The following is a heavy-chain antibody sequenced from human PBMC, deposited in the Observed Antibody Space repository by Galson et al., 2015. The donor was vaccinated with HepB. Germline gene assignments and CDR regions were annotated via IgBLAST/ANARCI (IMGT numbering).Heavy chain of an antibody. CDR1: GYTFTSHG. V-gene: IGHV1-18*04. Sequence: SVKVSCKASGYTFTSHGISWVRQAPGQGLEWMGWISAYNGDTNYAQKLQGRVTMTTDTSTSTAYMELRSLRSDDTAVYYCARDFTIFGVVPRFDPWGQGTLVTVSS. CDR3: ARDFTIFGVVPRFDP. J-gene: IGHJ5*02. D-gene: IGHD3-3*01. CDR2: ISAYNGDT.